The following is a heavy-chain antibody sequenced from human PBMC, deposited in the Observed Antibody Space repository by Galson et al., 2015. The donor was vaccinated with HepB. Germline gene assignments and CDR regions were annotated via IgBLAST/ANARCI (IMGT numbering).Heavy chain of an antibody. V-gene: IGHV5-51*01. CDR2: IYPGDSDT. D-gene: IGHD6-19*01. CDR1: GYDFTTYW. Sequence: QSGAEVKKPGESLKISCEISGYDFTTYWIGWVRQMPGKGLELMGIIYPGDSDTRHSPSFQGQVTISADKSINTAYLQWSSLKASDTAMYYCAREHRYSNGWDFDFWGQGTQVTVSS. CDR3: AREHRYSNGWDFDF. J-gene: IGHJ4*02.